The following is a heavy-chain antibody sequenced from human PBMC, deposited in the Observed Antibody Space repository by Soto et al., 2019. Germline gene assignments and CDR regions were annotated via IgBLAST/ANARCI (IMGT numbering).Heavy chain of an antibody. J-gene: IGHJ4*02. CDR3: ARRFSSSSFYFDY. CDR1: GFPFSSYA. V-gene: IGHV3-23*01. D-gene: IGHD6-6*01. CDR2: IDFTGAGT. Sequence: SLRLSCAASGFPFSSYAMSWVRHAPDKGLEWVSAIDFTGAGTYYADSVKGRFTISRDNSKNTLYLQMSSLRAEDAAVYFCARRFSSSSFYFDYWGQGTLVTVSS.